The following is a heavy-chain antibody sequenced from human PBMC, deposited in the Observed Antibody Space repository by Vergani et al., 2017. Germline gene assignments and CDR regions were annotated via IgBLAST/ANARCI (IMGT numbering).Heavy chain of an antibody. V-gene: IGHV1-18*01. CDR3: ARDIVGATTYYYYAMDV. Sequence: QVHLVQSGAEVTKPGASVTVSCKASGYTFTRYAIGWVRQAPGQGLEWMGWISAHNGNTTYAQNLQGRVTMTTDTSTSTAYMELRSLRSDDTAVYYCARDIVGATTYYYYAMDVWGRGTTVTVSS. D-gene: IGHD1-26*01. CDR1: GYTFTRYA. CDR2: ISAHNGNT. J-gene: IGHJ6*02.